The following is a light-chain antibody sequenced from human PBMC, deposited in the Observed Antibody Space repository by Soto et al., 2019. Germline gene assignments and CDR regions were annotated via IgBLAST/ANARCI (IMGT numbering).Light chain of an antibody. V-gene: IGKV3-15*01. J-gene: IGKJ1*01. Sequence: EIVMTQSPATLSVSPGETATLSCRASQSVSSNLAWYQQKPGQAPRLLIYGASTRATGIPARFSGSGSGTEFTLTISSLQSEDFAVYYCQQYNNFWTFGQGTKVGIK. CDR1: QSVSSN. CDR3: QQYNNFWT. CDR2: GAS.